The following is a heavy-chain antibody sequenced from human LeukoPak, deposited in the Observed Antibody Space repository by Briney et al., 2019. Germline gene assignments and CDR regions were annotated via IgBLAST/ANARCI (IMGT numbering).Heavy chain of an antibody. J-gene: IGHJ4*02. CDR2: ISAYNCNT. D-gene: IGHD3-10*01. V-gene: IGHV1-18*01. CDR3: ARDQYYYGSGSYAY. Sequence: ASVKVSCKASGYTFTSYGISWVRQAPGQGLEWMGWISAYNCNTNYAQKLQGRVTMTTDTSTSTAYMELRSLRSDDTAVYYCARDQYYYGSGSYAYWGQGTLVTVSS. CDR1: GYTFTSYG.